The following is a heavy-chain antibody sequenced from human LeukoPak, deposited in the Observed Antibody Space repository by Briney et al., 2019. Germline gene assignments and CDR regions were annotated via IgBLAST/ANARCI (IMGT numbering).Heavy chain of an antibody. CDR2: IFYSGST. V-gene: IGHV4-39*01. D-gene: IGHD2-8*02. CDR3: ARRTTGNWFDP. Sequence: SETLSLTCTVSSGSISSGSYYWDWIRQPPGTGLEWIGSIFYSGSTYCNSSLKSRVTISVDTSKNQFSLKLSSVIAADTAVYYCARRTTGNWFDPWGQGTLVTVSS. J-gene: IGHJ5*02. CDR1: SGSISSGSYY.